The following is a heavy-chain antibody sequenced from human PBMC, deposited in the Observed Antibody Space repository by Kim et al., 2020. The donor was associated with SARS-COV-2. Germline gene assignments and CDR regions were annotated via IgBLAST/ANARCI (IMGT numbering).Heavy chain of an antibody. Sequence: SETLSLTCAVYGGSFSGYYWSWIRQPPGKGLEWIGEINHSGSTNYNPSLKSRVTISVDTSKNQFSLKLSSVTAADTAVYYCARSPASLVVVINQGYLFDPWCQGTLVTVSS. CDR2: INHSGST. J-gene: IGHJ5*02. D-gene: IGHD3-22*01. CDR3: ARSPASLVVVINQGYLFDP. V-gene: IGHV4-34*01. CDR1: GGSFSGYY.